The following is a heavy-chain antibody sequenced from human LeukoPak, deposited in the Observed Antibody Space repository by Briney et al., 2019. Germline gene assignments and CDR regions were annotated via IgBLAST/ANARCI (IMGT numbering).Heavy chain of an antibody. CDR2: INTDESNI. Sequence: GGSLRLSCAASGFTFRSFWMRWGRQVPGKGLVWVSRINTDESNIIYADSVKGRFTISRDNAKNTLYLQMNTLRAEDTAIYYCARDESVTGPTTFDYWGRATLVAVSS. V-gene: IGHV3-74*01. J-gene: IGHJ4*02. CDR1: GFTFRSFW. D-gene: IGHD6-19*01. CDR3: ARDESVTGPTTFDY.